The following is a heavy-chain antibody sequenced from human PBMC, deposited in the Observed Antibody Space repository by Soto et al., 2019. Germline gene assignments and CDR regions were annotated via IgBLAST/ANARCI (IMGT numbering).Heavy chain of an antibody. CDR3: XKDRRDGYNWARYYFDY. D-gene: IGHD5-12*01. CDR2: ISWNSGSI. CDR1: GFTFDYYA. V-gene: IGHV3-9*01. Sequence: GGSLRLSCAASGFTFDYYAMHWVRQAPGKGLEWVSGISWNSGSIGYADSVKGRFTISRDNAKNSLYLQMNSLRAEDTALYYCXKDRRDGYNWARYYFDYWGQGTLVTVSS. J-gene: IGHJ4*02.